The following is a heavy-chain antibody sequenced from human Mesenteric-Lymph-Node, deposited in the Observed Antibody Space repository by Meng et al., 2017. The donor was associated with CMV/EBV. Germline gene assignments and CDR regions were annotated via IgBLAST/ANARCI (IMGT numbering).Heavy chain of an antibody. J-gene: IGHJ4*02. CDR1: GFRFGDDV. Sequence: GGPLRLSCIGPGFRFGDDVMNWVRQAPGRGLEWVGFFRTEAYGATTEYAASVQGRFSLSRDDSKNSLYLQMNSLKIEDTAVYYCARAEDPDIVLLVYAIPFDYWGQGTLVTVSS. V-gene: IGHV3-49*04. CDR2: FRTEAYGATT. D-gene: IGHD2-8*01. CDR3: ARAEDPDIVLLVYAIPFDY.